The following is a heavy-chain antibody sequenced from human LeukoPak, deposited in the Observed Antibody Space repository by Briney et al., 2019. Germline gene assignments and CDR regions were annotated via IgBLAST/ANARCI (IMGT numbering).Heavy chain of an antibody. Sequence: GSLRLSCEASGFTFNSFGIHWVRQAPGRGLEWVAVISYDGSNKYYADSVRGRFTISRDNSKNTLYLQMNSLRAEDTAVYYCASSYYDSSGYYDFDYWGQGTLVTVSS. CDR2: ISYDGSNK. V-gene: IGHV3-30*03. CDR1: GFTFNSFG. J-gene: IGHJ4*02. D-gene: IGHD3-22*01. CDR3: ASSYYDSSGYYDFDY.